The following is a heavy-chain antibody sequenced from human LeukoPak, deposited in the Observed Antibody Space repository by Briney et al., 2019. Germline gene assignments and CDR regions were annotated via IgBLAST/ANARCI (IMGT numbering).Heavy chain of an antibody. CDR1: GYTFTFYY. V-gene: IGHV1-2*02. J-gene: IGHJ4*02. CDR2: INPNPNSGGT. CDR3: ARGLYYYGSGSPNDY. D-gene: IGHD3-10*01. Sequence: GASVKVSCKAAGYTFTFYYMHWVRQAPGQGLEWMGWINPNPNSGGTNYAQNFQGRVTMTRDMSISTAYMELSSLRSDDTAVYYCARGLYYYGSGSPNDYWGQGTLVTVSS.